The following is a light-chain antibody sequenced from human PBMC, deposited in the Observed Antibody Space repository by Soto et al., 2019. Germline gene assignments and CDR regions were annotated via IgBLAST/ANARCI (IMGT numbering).Light chain of an antibody. J-gene: IGLJ3*02. CDR3: QSFDSNNPWV. V-gene: IGLV6-57*04. CDR2: EDD. Sequence: NFMLTQPHSVSQSPGKTVTISCTRSSGNIPSAYVQWYQQRPGSAPTTVIYEDDQRPSGVPDRFSGSIDSSSNSASLTISGLKTEDEADYYCQSFDSNNPWVFGGGTKLTVL. CDR1: SGNIPSAY.